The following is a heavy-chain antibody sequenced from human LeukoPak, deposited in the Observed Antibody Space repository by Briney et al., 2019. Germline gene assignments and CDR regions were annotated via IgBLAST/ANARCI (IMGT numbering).Heavy chain of an antibody. D-gene: IGHD2-2*01. Sequence: GGSLKISCRGSGYSFTTYWIGWVRQMPGKGLEWMGIIYPGDSDTGYTTSFQGQVTMSADKSINTAYLQCSSLKASDTAMYYCARRQGCSSTSCPPDSGGEGTRVTVSS. CDR1: GYSFTTYW. V-gene: IGHV5-51*01. J-gene: IGHJ4*02. CDR3: ARRQGCSSTSCPPDS. CDR2: IYPGDSDT.